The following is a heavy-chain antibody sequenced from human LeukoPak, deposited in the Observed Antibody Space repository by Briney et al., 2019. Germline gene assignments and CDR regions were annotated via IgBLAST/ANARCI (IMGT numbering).Heavy chain of an antibody. V-gene: IGHV3-30*02. J-gene: IGHJ4*02. CDR3: AKDLHGGYSSDY. CDR2: IDFDGVDK. D-gene: IGHD4-23*01. Sequence: GGSLRLSCAASGFTFNNIGMHWVRQAPGKGLEFVSFIDFDGVDKYYADSVKVRFTISKDYSKATLYLQMNSLRPEDTAIYYCAKDLHGGYSSDYWGQGTLVTVSS. CDR1: GFTFNNIG.